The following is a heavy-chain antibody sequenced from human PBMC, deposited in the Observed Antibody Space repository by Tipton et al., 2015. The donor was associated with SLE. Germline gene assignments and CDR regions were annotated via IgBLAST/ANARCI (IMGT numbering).Heavy chain of an antibody. D-gene: IGHD3-22*01. CDR1: GFTFSSYS. CDR2: ISSSSSYI. J-gene: IGHJ4*02. V-gene: IGHV3-21*04. CDR3: ARWRPYYYDSSGYYELGY. Sequence: SLRLSCAASGFTFSSYSMNWVRQAPGKGLEWVSSISSSSSYIYYADSVKGRFTISRDNAKNSLYLQMNSLRAEDTAVYYCARWRPYYYDSSGYYELGYWGQGTLVTVSS.